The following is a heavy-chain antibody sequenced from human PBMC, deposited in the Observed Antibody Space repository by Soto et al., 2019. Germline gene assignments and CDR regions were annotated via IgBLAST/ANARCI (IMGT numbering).Heavy chain of an antibody. Sequence: SETLSLTCTVSGGSISSGDYYWSWIRQPPGEGLEWIGYIYYSGSTYYNPSLKSRVTISVDTSKNQFSLKLSSVTAADTAVYYCARASYDYVWGSYRFDYWGQGTLVTVSS. D-gene: IGHD3-16*02. CDR2: IYYSGST. J-gene: IGHJ4*02. CDR1: GGSISSGDYY. CDR3: ARASYDYVWGSYRFDY. V-gene: IGHV4-30-4*01.